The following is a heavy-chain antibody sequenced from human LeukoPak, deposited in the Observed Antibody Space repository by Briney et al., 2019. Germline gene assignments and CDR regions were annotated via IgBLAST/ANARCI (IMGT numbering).Heavy chain of an antibody. CDR1: GYTFTGYY. CDR2: INPNSGGT. Sequence: ASVKVSCKASGYTFTGYYMHWVRQASGQGLEWMGRINPNSGGTNYAQKFQGRVTMTRDTSISTAYMELSRLRSDDTAVYYCARVVTAVYYYYMDVWGKGTTVTVSS. D-gene: IGHD2-21*02. V-gene: IGHV1-2*06. CDR3: ARVVTAVYYYYMDV. J-gene: IGHJ6*03.